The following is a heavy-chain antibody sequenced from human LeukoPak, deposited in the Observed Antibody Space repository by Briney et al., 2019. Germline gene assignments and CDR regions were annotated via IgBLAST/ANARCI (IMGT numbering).Heavy chain of an antibody. V-gene: IGHV1-69*06. J-gene: IGHJ5*02. D-gene: IGHD1-26*01. CDR3: ARDTKRSRARWENLGFDP. CDR1: GGTFSSYA. Sequence: SVKVSCKASGGTFSSYAISWVRQAPGQGLEWMGGIIPIFGTANYAQKFQGRVTITADKSTSTAYMELRSLRSDDTAVYYCARDTKRSRARWENLGFDPWGQGTLVTVSS. CDR2: IIPIFGTA.